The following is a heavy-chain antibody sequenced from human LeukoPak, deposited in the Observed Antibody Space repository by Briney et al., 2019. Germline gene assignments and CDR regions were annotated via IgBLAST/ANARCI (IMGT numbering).Heavy chain of an antibody. CDR2: ISSSGSTI. Sequence: GGPLRLSCAAPGLTFSSYEMNWVRQAPGKGLEWVSYISSSGSTIYYADSVKGRFTISRDNAKNSLNLQMNSLRAEDTAVYYCAVCGGDYLDAFDIWGQGTMVTVSS. CDR3: AVCGGDYLDAFDI. V-gene: IGHV3-48*03. CDR1: GLTFSSYE. D-gene: IGHD2-21*01. J-gene: IGHJ3*02.